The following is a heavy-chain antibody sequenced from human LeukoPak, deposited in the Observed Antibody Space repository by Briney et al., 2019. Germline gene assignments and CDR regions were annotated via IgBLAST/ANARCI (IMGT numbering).Heavy chain of an antibody. CDR2: INPTGGST. J-gene: IGHJ4*02. CDR1: GYTFPSYF. V-gene: IGHV1-46*01. D-gene: IGHD6-19*01. CDR3: AGSGWYNLGQKFDY. Sequence: ASVKVSCKASGYTFPSYFMHWVRQAPGQGLEWMGIINPTGGSTTYAQKFQGRVTITADESTSTAYMELSSLRSEDTAVYYCAGSGWYNLGQKFDYWGQGTLVTVSS.